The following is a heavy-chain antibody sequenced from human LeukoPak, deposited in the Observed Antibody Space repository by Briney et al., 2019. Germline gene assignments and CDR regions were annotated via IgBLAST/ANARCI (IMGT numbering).Heavy chain of an antibody. CDR3: ARGSYNWNG. D-gene: IGHD1-20*01. J-gene: IGHJ4*02. CDR1: GGSISSHY. V-gene: IGHV4-59*11. CDR2: IYYSGST. Sequence: SETLSLTCTVPGGSISSHYWSWIRQPPGKGLERIGYIYYSGSTNYNPSLKSRVTISVDTSKNQFSLKLSSVTAADTAVYYCARGSYNWNGWGQGTLVTVSS.